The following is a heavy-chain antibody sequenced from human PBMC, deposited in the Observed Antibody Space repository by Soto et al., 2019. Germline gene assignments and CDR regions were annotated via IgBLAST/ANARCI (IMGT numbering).Heavy chain of an antibody. Sequence: SETLSLTCTVSGGSISSGGYYWSWIRQHPGKGLEWIGYIYYSGSTYYNPSLKSRVTISVDTSKNQFSLKLSSVTAADTAVYYCRSRGDGYKKVDAFDIWGQGTMVTVSS. D-gene: IGHD5-12*01. V-gene: IGHV4-31*03. CDR3: RSRGDGYKKVDAFDI. CDR1: GGSISSGGYY. J-gene: IGHJ3*02. CDR2: IYYSGST.